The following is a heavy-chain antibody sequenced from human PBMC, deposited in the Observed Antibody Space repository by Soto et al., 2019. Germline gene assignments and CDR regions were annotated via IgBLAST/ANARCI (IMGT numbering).Heavy chain of an antibody. Sequence: PGGSLRLSCAASGFTFSNYWMHWVRQAPGKGLVWVSHINTDGSTATYADSVKGRFTISRDNAKNTLYLQMNSLRAEDTAVYYCVRARPNSALDPWGQGTMVPVFS. D-gene: IGHD5-18*01. CDR3: VRARPNSALDP. J-gene: IGHJ5*02. V-gene: IGHV3-74*01. CDR2: INTDGSTA. CDR1: GFTFSNYW.